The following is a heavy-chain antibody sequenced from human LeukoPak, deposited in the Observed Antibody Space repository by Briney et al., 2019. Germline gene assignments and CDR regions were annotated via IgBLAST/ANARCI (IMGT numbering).Heavy chain of an antibody. D-gene: IGHD3-22*01. CDR2: INPSGGST. Sequence: ASVKVSCKASGGTLTSYYMHWVRQAPGQGLEWMGMINPSGGSTSYAQKFQGRVTMTRDMSTSTVYMELSSLRSEDTAVYYCARSLDYYDSSGYGGLGVAFDIWGQGTMVTVSS. J-gene: IGHJ3*02. CDR1: GGTLTSYY. CDR3: ARSLDYYDSSGYGGLGVAFDI. V-gene: IGHV1-46*01.